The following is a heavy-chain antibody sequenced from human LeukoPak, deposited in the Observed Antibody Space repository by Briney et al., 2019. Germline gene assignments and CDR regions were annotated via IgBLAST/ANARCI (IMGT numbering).Heavy chain of an antibody. D-gene: IGHD6-13*01. J-gene: IGHJ4*02. V-gene: IGHV1-8*03. CDR3: ARDPYSSSWWFDY. CDR2: MNPNSGNT. CDR1: GYTFTSYD. Sequence: GASVKVSCKASGYTFTSYDINWVRQATGQGLEWMGWMNPNSGNTGYAQKFQGRVTITRNTSISTAYMELSSLRSEDTAVYYCARDPYSSSWWFDYWGQGTLVTVSS.